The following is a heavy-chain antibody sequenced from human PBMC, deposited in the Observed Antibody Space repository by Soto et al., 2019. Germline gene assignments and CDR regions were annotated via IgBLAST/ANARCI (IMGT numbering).Heavy chain of an antibody. CDR3: ARHLRYYYDSSGFYYGMDV. V-gene: IGHV5-51*01. CDR2: IYPGDSDT. D-gene: IGHD3-22*01. CDR1: GYSFTSYW. Sequence: GESLKISCKGSGYSFTSYWIGWVRQMPGKGLEWMGIIYPGDSDTRYSPSFQGQVTISADKSISTAYLQWSSLKASDTAMYYCARHLRYYYDSSGFYYGMDVWGKGTTVTVSS. J-gene: IGHJ6*04.